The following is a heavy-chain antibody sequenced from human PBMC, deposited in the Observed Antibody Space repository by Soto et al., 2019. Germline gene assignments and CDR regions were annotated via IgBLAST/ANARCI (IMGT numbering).Heavy chain of an antibody. CDR1: GFTFRSYG. J-gene: IGHJ6*02. Sequence: QVQLVESGGGVVQPGRSLRLSCAASGFTFRSYGMHWVRQAPGKGLEWVAVIWNDGSERYYADSVKGRFTISRDNSKNTLDLKMNSLRAEDTAVYYCASDRAGVGYNIDVWGQGTTVTVSS. D-gene: IGHD5-12*01. CDR3: ASDRAGVGYNIDV. CDR2: IWNDGSER. V-gene: IGHV3-33*01.